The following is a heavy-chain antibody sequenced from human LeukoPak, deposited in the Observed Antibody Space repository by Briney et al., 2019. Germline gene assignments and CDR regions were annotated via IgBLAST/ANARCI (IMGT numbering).Heavy chain of an antibody. D-gene: IGHD3-22*01. Sequence: SETLSLTCTVSGGSISSYYWSWIRQPAGKGLEWIGRIYTSGSTNYNPSLKSRVTMPVDTSKNQLSLKLSSVTAADTAVYYCAREAEYYYDSSGYYYYFDYWGQGTLVTVSS. V-gene: IGHV4-4*07. CDR2: IYTSGST. CDR3: AREAEYYYDSSGYYYYFDY. CDR1: GGSISSYY. J-gene: IGHJ4*02.